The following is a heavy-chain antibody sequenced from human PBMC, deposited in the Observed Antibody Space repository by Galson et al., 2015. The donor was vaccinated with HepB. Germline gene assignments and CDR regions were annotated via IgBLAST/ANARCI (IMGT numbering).Heavy chain of an antibody. V-gene: IGHV3-30-3*01. CDR3: ARPQAIAAAGQGYYFDY. D-gene: IGHD6-13*01. CDR1: RFSFSNYA. Sequence: SLRLSCAASRFSFSNYAMHWVRQAPGKGLEWVTVISYDGSIKYYADSVQGRFTISRDNSRNTLYLRMNSLRAEDTAVYYCARPQAIAAAGQGYYFDYWGQGVLVTVSS. J-gene: IGHJ4*02. CDR2: ISYDGSIK.